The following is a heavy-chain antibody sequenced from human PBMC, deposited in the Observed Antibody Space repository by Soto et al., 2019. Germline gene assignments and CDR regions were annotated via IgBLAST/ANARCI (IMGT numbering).Heavy chain of an antibody. J-gene: IGHJ4*02. CDR1: GFTFSSYA. CDR2: ISGSGGST. CDR3: AKVRVLSYYDSSGYYGPFDY. V-gene: IGHV3-23*01. Sequence: VGSLRLSCAASGFTFSSYAMSWVRQAPGKGLEWVSAISGSGGSTYYADSVRGRFTISRDNSKNTLYLQMNSLRAEDTAVYYCAKVRVLSYYDSSGYYGPFDYWGQGTLVTVSS. D-gene: IGHD3-22*01.